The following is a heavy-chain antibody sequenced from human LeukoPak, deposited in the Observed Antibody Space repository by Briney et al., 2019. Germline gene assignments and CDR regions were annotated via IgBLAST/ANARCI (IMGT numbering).Heavy chain of an antibody. D-gene: IGHD6-19*01. V-gene: IGHV3-21*01. CDR1: GFTFSSYS. Sequence: GGSLRLSCAASGFTFSSYSMHWVRQAPGKGLEWISSISSSSSSYSYTYYADSVKGRFTISRDNAKNALLLQMNSLRAEDTAVYYCARVRDGSSGWYGSDYWGQGTLVTVSS. J-gene: IGHJ4*02. CDR2: ISSSSSSYSYT. CDR3: ARVRDGSSGWYGSDY.